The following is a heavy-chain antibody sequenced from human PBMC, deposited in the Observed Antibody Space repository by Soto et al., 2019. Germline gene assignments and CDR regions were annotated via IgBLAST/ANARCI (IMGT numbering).Heavy chain of an antibody. D-gene: IGHD3-10*01. J-gene: IGHJ4*02. V-gene: IGHV3-11*06. CDR2: ISSSSSYT. Sequence: QVQLVESGGGLVKPGGSLRLSCAASGFTFSDYYMSWIRQAPGKGLEWVSYISSSSSYTNYADSVKGRFTISRDNAKNSLYLQMNSLRVEDTAVYYCARDITMVRGVVKNADYWGQGTLVTVSS. CDR1: GFTFSDYY. CDR3: ARDITMVRGVVKNADY.